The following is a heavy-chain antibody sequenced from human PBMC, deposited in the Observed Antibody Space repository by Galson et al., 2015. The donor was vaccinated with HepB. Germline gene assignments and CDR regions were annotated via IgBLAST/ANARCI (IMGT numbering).Heavy chain of an antibody. Sequence: SVKLSCKASGGTFSSYAISWVRQAPGQGLEWVGGIIPIFGRANYAQKFQGRVTITADESTSTAYMELSSLRSEDTAVYYCAKQPGANHWLDPWGQGTLVTVSS. V-gene: IGHV1-69*13. CDR2: IIPIFGRA. CDR3: AKQPGANHWLDP. D-gene: IGHD6-13*01. J-gene: IGHJ5*02. CDR1: GGTFSSYA.